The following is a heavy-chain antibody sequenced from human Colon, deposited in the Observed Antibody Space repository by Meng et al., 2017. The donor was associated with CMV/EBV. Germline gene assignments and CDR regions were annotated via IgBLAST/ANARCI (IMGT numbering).Heavy chain of an antibody. CDR2: ISYDGSNQ. CDR1: GFTFSSYA. Sequence: GESLKISCAASGFTFSSYAMHWVRQAPGKGLEWVACISYDGSNQYYADSVKGRFTISRDNYRNILYLQMNSLRPEDTAVYDCARGSVPAAINGVMYFHHWGQGTLVTSPQ. J-gene: IGHJ1*01. V-gene: IGHV3-30-3*01. CDR3: ARGSVPAAINGVMYFHH. D-gene: IGHD2-2*02.